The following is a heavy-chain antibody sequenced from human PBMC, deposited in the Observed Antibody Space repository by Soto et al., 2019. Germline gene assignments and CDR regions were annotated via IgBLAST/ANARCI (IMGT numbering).Heavy chain of an antibody. CDR2: ISCSTSYI. V-gene: IGHV3-21*01. CDR1: GSPFRNYR. CDR3: SRVIDYCVIDYYYDRDV. Sequence: PGGPLSLPCEASGSPFRNYRINWVRQAPGKGLEWVSAISCSTSYIYYADSVKGRFSMSRDNAKNSLYLQMNSLISEETAVYYCSRVIDYCVIDYYYDRDVGGQGT. J-gene: IGHJ6*02. D-gene: IGHD3-16*01.